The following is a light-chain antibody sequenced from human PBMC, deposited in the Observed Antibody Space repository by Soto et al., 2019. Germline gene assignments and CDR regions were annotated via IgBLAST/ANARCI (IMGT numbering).Light chain of an antibody. CDR3: QSHDSSLNSWV. CDR2: EVN. CDR1: SSDVGGYKY. J-gene: IGLJ3*02. V-gene: IGLV2-8*01. Sequence: QSALTQPPSASGSPGQSVTISCTGTSSDVGGYKYVSWYQQHPGKAPKLMIFEVNKRPSGVPDRFSGSKSGTSASLAITGLRAEDEADYYCQSHDSSLNSWVFGGGTKVTVL.